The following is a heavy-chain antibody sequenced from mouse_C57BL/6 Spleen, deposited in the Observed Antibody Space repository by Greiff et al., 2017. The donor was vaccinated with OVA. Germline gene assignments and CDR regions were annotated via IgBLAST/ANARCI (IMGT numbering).Heavy chain of an antibody. J-gene: IGHJ3*01. CDR3: TRASITTVVEGFAY. V-gene: IGHV5-9-1*02. CDR1: GFTFSSYA. D-gene: IGHD1-1*01. CDR2: ISSGGDYI. Sequence: EVMLVESGEGLVKPGGSLKLSCAASGFTFSSYAMSWVRQTPEKRLEWVAYISSGGDYIYYADTVKGRFTISRDNARNTLYLQMSSLKSEDTAMYYCTRASITTVVEGFAYWGQGTLVTVSA.